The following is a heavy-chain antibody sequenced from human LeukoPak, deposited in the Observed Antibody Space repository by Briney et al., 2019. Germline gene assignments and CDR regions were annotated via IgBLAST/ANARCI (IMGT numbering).Heavy chain of an antibody. CDR1: GGSISSGGYY. Sequence: DPSETLSLTCTVSGGSISSGGYYWSWIRQPPGKGLEWIGYIYHSGSTYYNPSLKSRVTISVDTSKNQFSLKLSSVTAADTAVYYCARSLAAAAPGWFDPWGQGTLVTVSS. CDR2: IYHSGST. CDR3: ARSLAAAAPGWFDP. J-gene: IGHJ5*02. D-gene: IGHD6-13*01. V-gene: IGHV4-30-2*01.